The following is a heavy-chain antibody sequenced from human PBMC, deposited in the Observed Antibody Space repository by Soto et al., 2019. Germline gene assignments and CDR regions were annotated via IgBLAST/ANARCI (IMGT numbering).Heavy chain of an antibody. V-gene: IGHV3-23*01. J-gene: IGHJ4*02. CDR3: ARSRMTTVTTPSIY. CDR1: GFTFSSYA. CDR2: ISGSGGST. Sequence: EVQLLESGGGLVQPGGSLRLSCAASGFTFSSYAMSWVRQAPGKGLGWVSAISGSGGSTYYADSVKGRFTISRDNSKNTLYLQMNSLRAEDTAVYYCARSRMTTVTTPSIYWGQGTLVTVSS. D-gene: IGHD4-17*01.